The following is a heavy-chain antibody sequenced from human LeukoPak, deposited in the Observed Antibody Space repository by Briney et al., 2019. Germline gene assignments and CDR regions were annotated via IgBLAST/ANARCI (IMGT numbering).Heavy chain of an antibody. J-gene: IGHJ4*02. CDR3: ARRVIVVVPAANTTFDS. Sequence: SETLSLTCAVYGGSFNDYYWSWIRQPPGKGLEWIGDINHRGSANYNPSLKSRVSMSVDTSKNPFSLRLTSVTAADTAVYYCARRVIVVVPAANTTFDSWGQGTLVTVSS. CDR2: INHRGSA. D-gene: IGHD2-2*01. V-gene: IGHV4-34*01. CDR1: GGSFNDYY.